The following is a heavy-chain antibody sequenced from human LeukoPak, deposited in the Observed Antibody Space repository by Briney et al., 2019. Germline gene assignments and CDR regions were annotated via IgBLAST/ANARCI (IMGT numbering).Heavy chain of an antibody. V-gene: IGHV3-30*18. Sequence: HPGGSLRLSCAASGFTFSTYWMSWVRQAPGKGLEWLAFILHDGSKIYHADSINGRFTISRDNSNNTLFLQMSSLRAEDTGVYYCAKDRYGSGNNWLDPWGQGTLVTVSS. CDR1: GFTFSTYW. CDR2: ILHDGSKI. J-gene: IGHJ5*02. CDR3: AKDRYGSGNNWLDP. D-gene: IGHD3-10*01.